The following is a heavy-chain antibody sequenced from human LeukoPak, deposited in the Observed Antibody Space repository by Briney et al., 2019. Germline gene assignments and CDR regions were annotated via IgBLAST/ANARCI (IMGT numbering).Heavy chain of an antibody. CDR1: GGTFSGYA. Sequence: ASVKVSCKASGGTFSGYAISWVRQAPGQGLEWMGGIIPIFGTANYAQKFQGRVTITTDESTSTAYMELSSLRSEDTAVYYCARPGGSSSSQFDYWGQGTLVTVSS. D-gene: IGHD6-6*01. CDR2: IIPIFGTA. J-gene: IGHJ4*02. V-gene: IGHV1-69*05. CDR3: ARPGGSSSSQFDY.